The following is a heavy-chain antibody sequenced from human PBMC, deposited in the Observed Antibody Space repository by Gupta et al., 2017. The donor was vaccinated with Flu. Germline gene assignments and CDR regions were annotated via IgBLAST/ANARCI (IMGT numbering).Heavy chain of an antibody. V-gene: IGHV3-30*18. Sequence: QAQRMELVWLVGSSQHGSRNYHTNSVESRLIIARDNSKNTLYLQMSGLRPEDTAVYYCANDWSWNNNIYGMNVWGQGTTVTVSS. D-gene: IGHD3-10*01. CDR2: SSQHGSRN. CDR3: ANDWSWNNNIYGMNV. J-gene: IGHJ6*02.